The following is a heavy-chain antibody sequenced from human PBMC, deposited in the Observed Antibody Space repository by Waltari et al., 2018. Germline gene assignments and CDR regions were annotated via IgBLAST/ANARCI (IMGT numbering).Heavy chain of an antibody. CDR2: IKQDGSEK. D-gene: IGHD6-6*01. CDR1: GFTFSNYW. Sequence: CAASGFTFSNYWMTWVRQAPGKGLEWVASIKQDGSEKYYVDSVKGRFTFSRDNAKKSLYLQMNSLRVEDTAVYYCARDAVRRFDYWGQGTLVTVSS. J-gene: IGHJ4*02. V-gene: IGHV3-7*01. CDR3: ARDAVRRFDY.